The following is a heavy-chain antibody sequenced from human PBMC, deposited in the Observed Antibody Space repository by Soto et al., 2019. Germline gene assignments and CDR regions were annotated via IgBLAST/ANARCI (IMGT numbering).Heavy chain of an antibody. CDR3: ARDPERWELLWDYYYGMDV. J-gene: IGHJ6*02. D-gene: IGHD1-26*01. CDR1: EFTFSSYS. CDR2: ISSSSSYI. Sequence: EVQLVESGGGLVKPGGSLRLSCAASEFTFSSYSMNWVRQAPGKGLEWVSSISSSSSYIYYADSVKARFTIARDNAKNSLYLQMNNLRAEDTAVYYCARDPERWELLWDYYYGMDVWGQGTTVTVSS. V-gene: IGHV3-21*01.